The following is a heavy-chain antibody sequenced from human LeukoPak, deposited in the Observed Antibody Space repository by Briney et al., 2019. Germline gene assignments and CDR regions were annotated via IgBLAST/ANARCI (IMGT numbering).Heavy chain of an antibody. CDR3: ARWDGSGSSDAFDI. J-gene: IGHJ3*02. D-gene: IGHD3-10*01. CDR2: IYSGGST. CDR1: GFTVSSKY. Sequence: GGSLRLSCAASGFTVSSKYMSWVRQAPGKGLEWVSVIYSGGSTYYADSVKGRFTISRDNSKNTLYLQMNSLRAEDTAMYYCARWDGSGSSDAFDIWGQGTMVTVSS. V-gene: IGHV3-53*05.